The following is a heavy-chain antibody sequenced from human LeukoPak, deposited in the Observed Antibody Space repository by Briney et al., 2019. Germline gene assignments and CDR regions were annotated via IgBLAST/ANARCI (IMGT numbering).Heavy chain of an antibody. CDR3: ARELFSPRGYDFWSGYPPSIYYYMDV. D-gene: IGHD3-3*01. Sequence: ASVKVSCKASGCTFTSYAMNWVRQAPGQGLEWMGWINTNTGNPTYAQGFTGRFVFSLDTSVSTAYLQISSLKAEDTAVYYCARELFSPRGYDFWSGYPPSIYYYMDVWGKGTTVTVSS. CDR2: INTNTGNP. J-gene: IGHJ6*03. CDR1: GCTFTSYA. V-gene: IGHV7-4-1*02.